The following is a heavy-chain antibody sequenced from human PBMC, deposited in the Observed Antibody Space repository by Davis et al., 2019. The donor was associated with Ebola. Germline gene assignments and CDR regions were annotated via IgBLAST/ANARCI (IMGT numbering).Heavy chain of an antibody. Sequence: SVKGRFTISRDNAKNSLYLQMNSLRDEDTAVYFCARDPSSRAAKYYFDYWGQGTLVTVSS. V-gene: IGHV3-48*02. D-gene: IGHD6-25*01. J-gene: IGHJ4*02. CDR3: ARDPSSRAAKYYFDY.